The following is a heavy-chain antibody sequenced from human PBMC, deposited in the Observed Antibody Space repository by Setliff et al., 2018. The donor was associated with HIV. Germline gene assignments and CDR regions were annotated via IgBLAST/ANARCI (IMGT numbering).Heavy chain of an antibody. V-gene: IGHV2-70*11. CDR2: IDWDDDE. CDR1: GGSISSYYW. D-gene: IGHD6-13*01. CDR3: ARIKGSWPPSGNWFDP. Sequence: TLSLTCTVSGGSISSYYWTWIRQPPGKALEWLARIDWDDDEYYSTSLKTRLTISKDTSKNQVALTMTNMDPVDTATYYCARIKGSWPPSGNWFDPWGQGTLVTVS. J-gene: IGHJ5*02.